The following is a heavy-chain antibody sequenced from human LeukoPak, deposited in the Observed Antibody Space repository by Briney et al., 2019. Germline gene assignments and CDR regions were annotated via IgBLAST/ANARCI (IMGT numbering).Heavy chain of an antibody. Sequence: PSETLSLTCTVSGGSISSYYWSWIRQPPGKGLEWIGYIYTSGSTNYNPPLKSRVTISVDTSKNQFSLKLSSVTAADTAVYYCARLAAAGRYYFDYWGQGTLVTVSS. CDR1: GGSISSYY. CDR3: ARLAAAGRYYFDY. V-gene: IGHV4-4*09. CDR2: IYTSGST. D-gene: IGHD6-13*01. J-gene: IGHJ4*02.